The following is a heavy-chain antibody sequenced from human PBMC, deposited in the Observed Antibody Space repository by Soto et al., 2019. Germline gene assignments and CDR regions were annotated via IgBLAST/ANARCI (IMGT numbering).Heavy chain of an antibody. CDR2: IYPGDSDT. CDR3: ARGAGGGFFFYGRDV. Sequence: GESLKISCKGSGYRFTSYWIGWVRQMPGKGLEWMGIIYPGDSDTRYSPSFQGQVTISADKSISTAYLQGSSLRASDTPMYYCARGAGGGFFFYGRDVWGQGTTVTVSS. D-gene: IGHD3-10*01. V-gene: IGHV5-51*01. CDR1: GYRFTSYW. J-gene: IGHJ6*02.